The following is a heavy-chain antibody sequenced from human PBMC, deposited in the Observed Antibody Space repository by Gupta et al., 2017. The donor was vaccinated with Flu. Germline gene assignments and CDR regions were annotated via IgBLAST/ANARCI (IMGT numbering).Heavy chain of an antibody. J-gene: IGHJ4*02. CDR3: AKGNGAAVAALLD. Sequence: FSNYAMGWVRQAPGKGLEWVSVISGSGGSTYYADAVRGRFTISRDNSKNTLYLQMNRMRAEDTAVYYSAKGNGAAVAALLDWGQGTLVTVYS. CDR1: FSNYA. V-gene: IGHV3-23*01. D-gene: IGHD6-19*01. CDR2: ISGSGGST.